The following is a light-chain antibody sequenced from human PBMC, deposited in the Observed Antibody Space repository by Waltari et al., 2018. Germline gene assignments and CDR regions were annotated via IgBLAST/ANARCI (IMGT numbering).Light chain of an antibody. CDR2: RSY. CDR1: HSNLGSSI. Sequence: QSVLTQPPSVSATPGQTVTISCSGSHSNLGSSIVNWYRQIRGTAPKPLMYRSYQSPRGVPGRFAASKSGTSASLVIGNLRSDDAADYFCAAWDDSLKAWLFGGGTKVTVL. CDR3: AAWDDSLKAWL. V-gene: IGLV1-44*01. J-gene: IGLJ3*02.